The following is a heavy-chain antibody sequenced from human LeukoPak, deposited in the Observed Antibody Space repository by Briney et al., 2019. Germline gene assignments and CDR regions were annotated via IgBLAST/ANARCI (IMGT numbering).Heavy chain of an antibody. CDR1: GYTFTNYA. CDR2: INAGNGNT. D-gene: IGHD3-10*01. Sequence: ASVKVSCKASGYTFTNYAMHWVRQAPGQRPEWMGWINAGNGNTEYSQKFQDRVTITGDISASTAYMELSSLTSEDTAVYYCARGSYYYGSGSFMGSDYWGQGTLVTVSS. CDR3: ARGSYYYGSGSFMGSDY. V-gene: IGHV1-3*01. J-gene: IGHJ4*02.